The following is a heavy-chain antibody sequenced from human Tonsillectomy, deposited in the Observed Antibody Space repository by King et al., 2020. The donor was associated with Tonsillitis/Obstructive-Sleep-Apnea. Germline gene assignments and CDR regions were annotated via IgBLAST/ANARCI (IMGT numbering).Heavy chain of an antibody. J-gene: IGHJ4*02. Sequence: VQLVESGGGVVQPGRSLRLSCAASGFTFSSYGMHWVRQAPGKGLEWVALISYDGSNEYYADSVKGRFTISRDNSKNTLYLQMNSLRAEDTAVYYCAKDLGGYDNSGFDYWGQGTLVTVSS. CDR3: AKDLGGYDNSGFDY. V-gene: IGHV3-30*18. CDR2: ISYDGSNE. D-gene: IGHD5-12*01. CDR1: GFTFSSYG.